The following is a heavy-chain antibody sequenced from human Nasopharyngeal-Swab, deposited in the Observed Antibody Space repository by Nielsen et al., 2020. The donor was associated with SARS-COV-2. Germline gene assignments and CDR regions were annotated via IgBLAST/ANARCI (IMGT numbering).Heavy chain of an antibody. CDR2: MNPNSGNT. D-gene: IGHD6-13*01. V-gene: IGHV1-8*01. J-gene: IGHJ6*02. CDR1: GYTFTSYD. Sequence: ASVKVSCKASGYTFTSYDINWVRQATAQGLEWMGWMNPNSGNTGYAQKFQGRVTMTRNTSISTAYMELSSLRSEDTAVYYCAREGQQLVLDYYGMDVWGQGTTVTVSS. CDR3: AREGQQLVLDYYGMDV.